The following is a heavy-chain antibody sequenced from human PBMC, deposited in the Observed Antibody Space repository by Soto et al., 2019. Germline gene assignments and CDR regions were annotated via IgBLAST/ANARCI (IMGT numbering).Heavy chain of an antibody. Sequence: SETLSLTCAVYGGSFSGYYWSWIRQPPGKGLEWIGEINHSGSTNYNPSLKSRVTISVDTSKNQFSLKLSSVTAADTAVYYCVKSGVLGYCSGGSCYSKQYFQHWGQGTLVTVSS. J-gene: IGHJ1*01. CDR2: INHSGST. CDR1: GGSFSGYY. CDR3: VKSGVLGYCSGGSCYSKQYFQH. V-gene: IGHV4-34*01. D-gene: IGHD2-15*01.